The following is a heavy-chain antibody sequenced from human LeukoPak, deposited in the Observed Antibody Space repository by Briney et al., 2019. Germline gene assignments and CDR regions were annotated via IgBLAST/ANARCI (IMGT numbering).Heavy chain of an antibody. CDR2: ITSSASTI. Sequence: GGSLRLSCAASGFTFSSFEMNWVRQAPGKGLEWVSYITSSASTIYYAESVKGRFTISRDNAKNSLFLQMNSLRAEDTAVYYCARKVSSGRRYFDYWGQGALVTVSS. J-gene: IGHJ4*02. V-gene: IGHV3-48*03. D-gene: IGHD3-3*01. CDR1: GFTFSSFE. CDR3: ARKVSSGRRYFDY.